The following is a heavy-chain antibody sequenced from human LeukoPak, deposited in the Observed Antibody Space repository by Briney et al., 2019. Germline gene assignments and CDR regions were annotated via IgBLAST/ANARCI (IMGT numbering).Heavy chain of an antibody. CDR2: IIPIFGTA. CDR3: AREQQPGNWFDP. CDR1: GGTFSSYA. V-gene: IGHV1-69*13. J-gene: IGHJ5*02. D-gene: IGHD6-13*01. Sequence: SVKVSCKASGGTFSSYAISWVRQAPGQGLEWMGGIIPIFGTANYAQKFQGRVTITADESTSTAYMELSRLRSDDTAVYYCAREQQPGNWFDPWGQGTLVTVSS.